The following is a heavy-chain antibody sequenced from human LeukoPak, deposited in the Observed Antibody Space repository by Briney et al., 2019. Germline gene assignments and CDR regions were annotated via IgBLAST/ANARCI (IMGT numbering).Heavy chain of an antibody. CDR1: GGSISSGDYY. CDR3: ARVAVDTAPLDY. J-gene: IGHJ4*02. CDR2: IYYSGST. V-gene: IGHV4-30-4*08. D-gene: IGHD5-18*01. Sequence: SQTLSLTCTVSGGSISSGDYYWSWIRQPPGKGLEWIGYIYYSGSTYYNPSLKSRVTISVDTSKNQFSLKLSSVTAADTAVYYCARVAVDTAPLDYWGQGTLVIVSS.